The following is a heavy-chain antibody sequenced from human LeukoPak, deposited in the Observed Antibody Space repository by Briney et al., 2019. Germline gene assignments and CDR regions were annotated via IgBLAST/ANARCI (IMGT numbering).Heavy chain of an antibody. CDR1: GLTFSNYN. Sequence: GGSLRLSCAASGLTFSNYNMNWVRQAPGKGLEWVSYISSSSRILYYADSVKGRFTISRDNSKNTLYLQMNSLRAEDTAVYYCARGLLQRPIDYWGQGTLVTVSS. V-gene: IGHV3-48*01. CDR3: ARGLLQRPIDY. CDR2: ISSSSRIL. D-gene: IGHD3-22*01. J-gene: IGHJ4*02.